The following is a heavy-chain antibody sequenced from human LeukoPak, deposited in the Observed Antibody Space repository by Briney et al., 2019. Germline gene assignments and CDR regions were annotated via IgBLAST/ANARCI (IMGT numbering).Heavy chain of an antibody. CDR2: ISGSGGST. J-gene: IGHJ6*02. CDR1: GFTFSSYA. CDR3: AKSRSPYYGMDV. Sequence: GGSLRLSCAASGFTFSSYAMSWVRQAPGKGLEWVSAISGSGGSTYYADSVKGRFTISRDNSKNTLYLQMNSLRAEDMAVYYCAKSRSPYYGMDVWGQGTTVTVSS. V-gene: IGHV3-23*01.